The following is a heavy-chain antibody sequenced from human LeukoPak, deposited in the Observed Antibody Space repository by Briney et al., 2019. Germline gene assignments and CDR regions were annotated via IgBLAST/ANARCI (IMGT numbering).Heavy chain of an antibody. CDR2: INHSGST. CDR1: GGSFSGYY. Sequence: PSETLSLTCAVYGGSFSGYYWSWIRQPPGKGLEWIWEINHSGSTNYNPSLKSRVTISVDTSKNQFSLKLSSVTAADTAVYYCARAALGSSGCDYWGQGTLVTVSS. D-gene: IGHD6-19*01. J-gene: IGHJ4*02. CDR3: ARAALGSSGCDY. V-gene: IGHV4-34*01.